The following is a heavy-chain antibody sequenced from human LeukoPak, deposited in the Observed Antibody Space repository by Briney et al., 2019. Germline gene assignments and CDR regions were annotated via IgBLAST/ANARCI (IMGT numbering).Heavy chain of an antibody. Sequence: GGSLRLSCSVSGFTFRSYGMYWFRQGPDKGLEWVAFIRNDGSDKYHADSVKGRFTVSRDNSKNTLYLQMNSLRADDTAVYYCARDSTGWYYQYWGQGTLVTVSS. J-gene: IGHJ4*02. V-gene: IGHV3-30*02. CDR2: IRNDGSDK. CDR1: GFTFRSYG. D-gene: IGHD6-19*01. CDR3: ARDSTGWYYQY.